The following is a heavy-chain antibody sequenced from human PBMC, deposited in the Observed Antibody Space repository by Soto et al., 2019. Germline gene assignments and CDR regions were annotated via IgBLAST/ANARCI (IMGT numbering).Heavy chain of an antibody. V-gene: IGHV1-18*01. CDR3: ARVATYYYDSSGFGRFDY. D-gene: IGHD3-22*01. CDR1: GYTFTSYG. CDR2: ISAYNGNT. J-gene: IGHJ4*02. Sequence: GASVKVSCKASGYTFTSYGISWVRQAPGQGLEWMGWISAYNGNTNYAQKLQGRVTMTTDTSTSTAYMELRSLRSDDTAVYYCARVATYYYDSSGFGRFDYWGQGTLVTVSS.